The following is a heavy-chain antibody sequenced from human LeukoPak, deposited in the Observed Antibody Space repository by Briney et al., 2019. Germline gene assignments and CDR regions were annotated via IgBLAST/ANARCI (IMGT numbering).Heavy chain of an antibody. V-gene: IGHV4-34*01. D-gene: IGHD1-14*01. Sequence: PSETLSLTCAVYGGSFSGYYWSWIRQPPGKGLEWIGEINHSGSTNYNPSLKSRATISVDTSKNQFSPKPSSVTAADTAVYYCARGRGYRNRGHYYYMDVWGKGTTVTVSS. CDR2: INHSGST. CDR3: ARGRGYRNRGHYYYMDV. CDR1: GGSFSGYY. J-gene: IGHJ6*03.